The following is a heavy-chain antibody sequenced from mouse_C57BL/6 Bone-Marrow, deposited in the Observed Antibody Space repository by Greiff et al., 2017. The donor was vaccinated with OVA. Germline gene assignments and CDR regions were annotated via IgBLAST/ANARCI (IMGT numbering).Heavy chain of an antibody. CDR1: GYTFTSYT. J-gene: IGHJ2*01. V-gene: IGHV1-4*01. CDR3: ASQLGRVDY. CDR2: INPSSGYT. Sequence: VQLQQSGAELARPGASVKMSCKASGYTFTSYTMHWVKQRPGQGLEWIGYINPSSGYTKYNQKFKDKATLTADKSSSTAYMQLSSLTSEDAAVYYCASQLGRVDYWGQGTTLTVSS. D-gene: IGHD4-1*02.